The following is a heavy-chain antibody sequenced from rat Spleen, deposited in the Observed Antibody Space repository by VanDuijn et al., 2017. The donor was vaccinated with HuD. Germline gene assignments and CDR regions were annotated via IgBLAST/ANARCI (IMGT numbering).Heavy chain of an antibody. J-gene: IGHJ4*01. D-gene: IGHD1-12*03. CDR1: GYSITSNY. V-gene: IGHV3-1*01. Sequence: VQLKESGPGLVKPSQSLSLTCSVTGYSITSNYWGWIRKFPGNKMEWIGHISYSGSTSYNPSLKSRISITRDTSKNQFFLQLNSVTTEDTATYYCARYMRDGYGIPLVMDAWGQGASVTVSS. CDR3: ARYMRDGYGIPLVMDA. CDR2: ISYSGST.